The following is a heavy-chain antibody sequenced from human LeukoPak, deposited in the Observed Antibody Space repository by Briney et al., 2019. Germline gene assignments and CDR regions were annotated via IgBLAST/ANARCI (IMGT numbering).Heavy chain of an antibody. CDR1: RFTFSTYS. Sequence: PGGSLRLSCAASRFTFSTYSMNWVRQAPGKGLEWVSAISGSGGSTYYADSVKGRFTISRDNSKNTLYLQMNSLRAEDTAVYYCAHLYYYDSSGYYSTDAFDIWGQGTMVTVSS. D-gene: IGHD3-22*01. V-gene: IGHV3-23*01. CDR2: ISGSGGST. CDR3: AHLYYYDSSGYYSTDAFDI. J-gene: IGHJ3*02.